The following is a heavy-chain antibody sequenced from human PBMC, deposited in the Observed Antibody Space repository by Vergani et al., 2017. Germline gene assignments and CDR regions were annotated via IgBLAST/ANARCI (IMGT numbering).Heavy chain of an antibody. V-gene: IGHV4-59*01. CDR3: ARDVGVHGSGTDYYYGMDV. D-gene: IGHD3-10*01. J-gene: IGHJ6*02. Sequence: QVQLQESGPGLVKPSETLSLTCTVSGGSISSYYWSWIRQPPGKGLEWIGYIYYSGSTNYNPSLKSRVTISVDTSKNHFSLKLSSVTAADTAGYYCARDVGVHGSGTDYYYGMDVWGQGTTVTVSS. CDR2: IYYSGST. CDR1: GGSISSYY.